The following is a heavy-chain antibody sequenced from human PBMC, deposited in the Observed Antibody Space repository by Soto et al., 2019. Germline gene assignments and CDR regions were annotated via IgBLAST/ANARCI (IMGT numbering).Heavy chain of an antibody. CDR3: ARDAVFGVVIMSWFDP. CDR2: IIPIFGTA. CDR1: GGTFSSYA. V-gene: IGHV1-69*06. D-gene: IGHD3-3*01. J-gene: IGHJ5*02. Sequence: SVKVSCKASGGTFSSYAISWVRQAPGQGLEWMGGIIPIFGTANYAQKFQGRVTITEDTSTNTAYMELSSLRSDDTAVYYCARDAVFGVVIMSWFDPWAREPWSPSPQ.